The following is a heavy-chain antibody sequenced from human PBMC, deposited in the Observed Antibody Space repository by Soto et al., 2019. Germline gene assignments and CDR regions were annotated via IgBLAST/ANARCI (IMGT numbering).Heavy chain of an antibody. J-gene: IGHJ4*02. V-gene: IGHV1-18*01. Sequence: QVQLVQSGAEVKKPGASVKVSCKASGYTFTSYGISWVRQAPGQGLEWMGWISAYNGNTSHAQKLQGRVTMTTVTATSTAYVELRSLRSDDTAVYCCARDNPPLGYWGQGTLVTVSS. CDR2: ISAYNGNT. CDR1: GYTFTSYG. CDR3: ARDNPPLGY.